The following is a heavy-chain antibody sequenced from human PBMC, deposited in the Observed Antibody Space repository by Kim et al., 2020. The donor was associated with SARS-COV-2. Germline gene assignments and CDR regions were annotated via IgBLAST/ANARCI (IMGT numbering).Heavy chain of an antibody. J-gene: IGHJ6*03. Sequence: SETLSLTCTVSGGSISSYYWSWIRQPPGKGLEWIGYIYYSGSTNYNPSLKSRVTISVDTSKNQFSLKLSSVTAADTAVYYCARLAHQLERQNYYYMDVWGKGTTVTVSS. CDR1: GGSISSYY. CDR2: IYYSGST. CDR3: ARLAHQLERQNYYYMDV. D-gene: IGHD1-1*01. V-gene: IGHV4-59*08.